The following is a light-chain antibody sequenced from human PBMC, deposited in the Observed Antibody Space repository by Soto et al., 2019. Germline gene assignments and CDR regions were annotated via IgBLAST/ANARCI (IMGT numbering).Light chain of an antibody. J-gene: IGKJ1*01. Sequence: EIVLTQSPGTLYLSPGERATLSCRASQTVSNRYLAWYQQKPGQAPTLLIHGASSRATDIPDRFSGSGSGTDFTLTISRLEPEDFAVYYCQQHGSSPRTFGQGTKVDIK. CDR2: GAS. V-gene: IGKV3-20*01. CDR3: QQHGSSPRT. CDR1: QTVSNRY.